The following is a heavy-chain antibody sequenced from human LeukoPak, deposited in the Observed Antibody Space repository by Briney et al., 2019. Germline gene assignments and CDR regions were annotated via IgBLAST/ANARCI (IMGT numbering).Heavy chain of an antibody. Sequence: ASVKVSCKASGYTFTSYGISWVRQAPGQRLEWMGWISAYNGNTNYAQKLQGRVTMTTDTSTSTAYMELRSLRSDDTAVYYCATWHRYDYVYAFDIWGQGTMVTVSS. CDR1: GYTFTSYG. CDR2: ISAYNGNT. CDR3: ATWHRYDYVYAFDI. J-gene: IGHJ3*02. D-gene: IGHD3-16*01. V-gene: IGHV1-18*01.